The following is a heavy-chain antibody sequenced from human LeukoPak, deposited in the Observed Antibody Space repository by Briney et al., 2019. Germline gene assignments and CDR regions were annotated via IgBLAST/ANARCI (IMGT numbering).Heavy chain of an antibody. V-gene: IGHV4-39*02. J-gene: IGHJ4*02. Sequence: TSETLSLTCTVSGGSISSSSDYWGWIRQAPGKGLEWIGSIYYHENTYYNSSLKSRVTISVDTSKNQFSLKLNSVTAADTAIYYCARDAKYYYGSRTFFFYEHWGQGTLLTVSS. CDR3: ARDAKYYYGSRTFFFYEH. CDR1: GGSISSSSDY. CDR2: IYYHENT. D-gene: IGHD3-10*01.